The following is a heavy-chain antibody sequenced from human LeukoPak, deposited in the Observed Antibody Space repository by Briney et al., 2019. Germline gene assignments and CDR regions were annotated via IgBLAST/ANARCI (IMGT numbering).Heavy chain of an antibody. D-gene: IGHD1-26*01. Sequence: GGSLRLSCAASGFTFSSNWMQWVRQAPGKGLVWVSRINTDGRSTRYAVSVSGRFTTSRDNAKNTLYLQMNSLRAEDTAVYYCARVHSGSYSGMDVWGQGTTVIVSS. J-gene: IGHJ6*02. CDR1: GFTFSSNW. CDR3: ARVHSGSYSGMDV. V-gene: IGHV3-74*01. CDR2: INTDGRST.